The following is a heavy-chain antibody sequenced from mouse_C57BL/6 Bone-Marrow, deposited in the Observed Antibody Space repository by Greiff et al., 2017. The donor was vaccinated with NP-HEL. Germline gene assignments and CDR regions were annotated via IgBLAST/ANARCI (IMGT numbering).Heavy chain of an antibody. CDR1: GYTFTSYW. D-gene: IGHD2-3*01. CDR3: ARRCGYDGYYWFAY. Sequence: QVQLQQPGAELVMPGASVKLSCKASGYTFTSYWMHWVKQRPGQGLEWLGEIDPSDSYTNYNQKVKGKSTLTVDKSSSTAYMQLSRLTSEDSAVYYGARRCGYDGYYWFAYWGQGTLVTVSA. V-gene: IGHV1-69*01. CDR2: IDPSDSYT. J-gene: IGHJ3*01.